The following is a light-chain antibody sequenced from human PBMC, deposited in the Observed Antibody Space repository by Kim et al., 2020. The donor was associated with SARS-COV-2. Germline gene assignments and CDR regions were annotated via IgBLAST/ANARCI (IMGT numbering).Light chain of an antibody. V-gene: IGLV3-21*04. CDR2: YDH. CDR3: QVWDSISDPVV. Sequence: APGQPAGITCVGNIIGTNDVHGYRQKAGQAPVLVIYYDHDRPSGIPERFSGSNSGNTATLTISRFEAEDEADYYCQVWDSISDPVVFGGGTQLTVL. J-gene: IGLJ2*01. CDR1: IIGTND.